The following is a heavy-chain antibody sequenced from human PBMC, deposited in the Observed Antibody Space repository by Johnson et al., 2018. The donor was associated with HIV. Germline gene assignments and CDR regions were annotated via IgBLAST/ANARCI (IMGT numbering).Heavy chain of an antibody. CDR1: GFTVSSNY. J-gene: IGHJ3*02. D-gene: IGHD2-15*01. V-gene: IGHV3-11*04. CDR2: ISSSGSTI. CDR3: ARDKGGGSDAFDI. Sequence: QVQLVESGGGVVRPGGSLRLSCAASGFTVSSNYMSWIRQAPGKGLEWVSYISSSGSTIYYADSVKGRFTISRDNAKNSLYLQMNSLRAEDTAVYYCARDKGGGSDAFDIWGQGTMVTVSS.